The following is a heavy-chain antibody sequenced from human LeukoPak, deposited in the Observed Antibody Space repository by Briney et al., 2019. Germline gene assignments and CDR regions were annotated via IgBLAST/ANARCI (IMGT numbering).Heavy chain of an antibody. CDR3: ARDRYYDFWSGYPLGYYYMDV. CDR1: GYTFTSYG. J-gene: IGHJ6*03. D-gene: IGHD3-3*01. Sequence: GASVKVSCEASGYTFTSYGISWVRQAPGQGLEWMGWISAYNGKTNYAKKFQGRVTMTTDTSTSTAYMELRSLRIDDTAVYYCARDRYYDFWSGYPLGYYYMDVWGKGTTVTVSS. CDR2: ISAYNGKT. V-gene: IGHV1-18*01.